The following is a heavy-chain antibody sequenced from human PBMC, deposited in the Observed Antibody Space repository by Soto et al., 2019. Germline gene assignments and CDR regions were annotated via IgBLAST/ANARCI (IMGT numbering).Heavy chain of an antibody. J-gene: IGHJ6*02. D-gene: IGHD6-6*01. Sequence: PSETLSLTCTVSGGSMRSYYWSWIRQPPGRGLEWIGYFYNSATTNYNPSLKSRITMSVDTSRNQFSLKLSSVSAADTAMYYCARAGDGSSSGLYYYGLDVWGQGTTVTVSS. CDR2: FYNSATT. V-gene: IGHV4-59*01. CDR1: GGSMRSYY. CDR3: ARAGDGSSSGLYYYGLDV.